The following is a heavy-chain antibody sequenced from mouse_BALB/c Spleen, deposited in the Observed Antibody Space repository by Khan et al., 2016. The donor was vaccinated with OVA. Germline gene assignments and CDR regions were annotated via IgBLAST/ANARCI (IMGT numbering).Heavy chain of an antibody. CDR3: ARWNYSGYYFDY. V-gene: IGHV3-2*02. CDR1: GYSITSGYA. Sequence: EVQLQESGPGLVKPSQSLSLTCTVTGYSITSGYAWNWIRQFPGNKLEWMGYISYSGVTSYTPSLKSRISITRDTSKNQFFLQLNSVTTEDTATYYCARWNYSGYYFDYWGQGTTLTVSS. CDR2: ISYSGVT. D-gene: IGHD1-1*01. J-gene: IGHJ2*01.